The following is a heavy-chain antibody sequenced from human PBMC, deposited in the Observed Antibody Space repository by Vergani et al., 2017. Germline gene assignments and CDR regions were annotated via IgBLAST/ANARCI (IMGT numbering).Heavy chain of an antibody. CDR2: IDYSGST. V-gene: IGHV4-39*07. CDR3: ASPXSEYSSSSGYYGDYMDV. CDR1: GGPISSSSYY. J-gene: IGHJ6*03. Sequence: QLQLQESGPGLVKPSETLSLICTVFGGPISSSSYYWGWIRQPPGKGLEWIGGIDYSGSTYYNPSLKSRATISVETSKNQFSLKLSSVTAPDTAVYYWASPXSEYSSSSGYYGDYMDVWGKGTTVTVSS. D-gene: IGHD6-6*01.